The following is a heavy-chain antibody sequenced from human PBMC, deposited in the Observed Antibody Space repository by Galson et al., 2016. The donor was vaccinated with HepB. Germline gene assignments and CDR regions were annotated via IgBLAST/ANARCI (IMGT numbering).Heavy chain of an antibody. CDR1: GYSFTTYW. V-gene: IGHV5-10-1*01. CDR3: ARQGESRGGRAAAAGTDY. Sequence: QSGAEVKKPGESLRISCKGSGYSFTTYWISWVRQMPGRGLEWVGRIAPSDSCTHYSPSFHGHVTISVDKSISTSYLQWSSLKASDAAMYFCARQGESRGGRAAAAGTDYWGQGTLVTVSS. D-gene: IGHD6-13*01. J-gene: IGHJ4*02. CDR2: IAPSDSCT.